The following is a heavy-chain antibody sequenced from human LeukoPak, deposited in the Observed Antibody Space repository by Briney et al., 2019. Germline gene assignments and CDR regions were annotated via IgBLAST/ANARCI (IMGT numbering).Heavy chain of an antibody. V-gene: IGHV1-69*04. J-gene: IGHJ6*02. CDR1: GGTFSSYA. CDR2: IIPIFGIA. Sequence: SVKVSCKASGGTFSSYAISWVRQAPGQGLEWMGRIIPIFGIANYAQKFQGRVTITADKSTSTAYMELSSLRSEDTAVYYCASNFIGAAAGTTPEYYAMDVWGQGTTVTVSS. CDR3: ASNFIGAAAGTTPEYYAMDV. D-gene: IGHD6-13*01.